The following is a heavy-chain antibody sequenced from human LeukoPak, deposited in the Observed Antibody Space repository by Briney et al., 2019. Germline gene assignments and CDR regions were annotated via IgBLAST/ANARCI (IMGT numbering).Heavy chain of an antibody. CDR1: GYTFTSYD. Sequence: ASVKVSCKASGYTFTSYDINWVRQATGQGLEWMGWMNPNSGNTGYAQKFQGRVTMTRNTSISTAYMELSSLRSKDTAVYYCARGRVYYYDSSGYYVYFQHWGQGTLVTVSS. V-gene: IGHV1-8*01. CDR3: ARGRVYYYDSSGYYVYFQH. CDR2: MNPNSGNT. J-gene: IGHJ1*01. D-gene: IGHD3-22*01.